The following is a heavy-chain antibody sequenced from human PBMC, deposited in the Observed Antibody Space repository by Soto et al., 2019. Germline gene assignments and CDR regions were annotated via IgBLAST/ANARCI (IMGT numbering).Heavy chain of an antibody. CDR1: GYTFTHYG. Sequence: QVQLVQSGAAVKKPGASVKVSCKTSGYTFTHYGISWVRQAPGQGLEWMGWFSNHNGDTKYAQRLQGRVTMTTDASTGTTYMELSSLRSDDPALYYCARVAYGANFLDPWGQGTLVTVSS. J-gene: IGHJ5*02. V-gene: IGHV1-18*04. D-gene: IGHD4-17*01. CDR3: ARVAYGANFLDP. CDR2: FSNHNGDT.